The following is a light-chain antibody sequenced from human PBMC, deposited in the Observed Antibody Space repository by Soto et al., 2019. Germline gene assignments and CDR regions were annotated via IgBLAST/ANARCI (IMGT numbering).Light chain of an antibody. CDR3: QQYNTVLYT. CDR2: DSS. Sequence: DIPMTQSPSTLSASVGDRVTITCRASQSINRWLAWYQQKPGKAPQLLIYDSSNLESGVPARFSGSVSVTEFSHTITRLQPDDFATYDCQQYNTVLYTVGQGTRLHI. V-gene: IGKV1-5*01. J-gene: IGKJ2*01. CDR1: QSINRW.